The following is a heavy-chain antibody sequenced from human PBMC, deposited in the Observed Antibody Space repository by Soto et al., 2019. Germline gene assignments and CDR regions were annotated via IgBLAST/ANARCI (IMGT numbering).Heavy chain of an antibody. D-gene: IGHD3-10*01. CDR3: ARYYYGSGSPIEWYNWFDP. V-gene: IGHV4-59*01. CDR2: IYYSGST. J-gene: IGHJ5*02. Sequence: PSETLSLTCTVSGGSISSYYWSWIRQPPGKELEYIGYIYYSGSTNYNPSLKSRVTISVDTSKNQFSLKLSSVTAADTAVYYCARYYYGSGSPIEWYNWFDPWGQGTLVTVSS. CDR1: GGSISSYY.